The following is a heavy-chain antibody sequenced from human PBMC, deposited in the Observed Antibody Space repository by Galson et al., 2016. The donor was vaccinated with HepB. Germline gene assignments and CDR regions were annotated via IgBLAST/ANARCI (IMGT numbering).Heavy chain of an antibody. V-gene: IGHV3-23*01. D-gene: IGHD1-26*01. CDR3: VQGSTAPAV. J-gene: IGHJ6*04. CDR2: ISMSGGSR. Sequence: LRLSCAASGFTFSSYGMTWVRQAPGKGPEDVSSISMSGGSRDYAESVKGRFTISRDNSKNTLSLQMNSLTADDTAIYYCVQGSTAPAVWGKGTTVTVSS. CDR1: GFTFSSYG.